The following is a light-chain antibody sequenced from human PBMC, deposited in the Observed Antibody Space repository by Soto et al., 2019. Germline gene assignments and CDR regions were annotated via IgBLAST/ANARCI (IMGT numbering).Light chain of an antibody. J-gene: IGKJ5*01. Sequence: DIQMTQSPSSLSASVGDRVTITCRASQGIINFLAWYQQKPGKVPKLLISAASTLQSGIPSRFSGSGSGTDFTITITILQPEDVATYYCQKYSSVITFGQGTRLEIK. CDR1: QGIINF. CDR3: QKYSSVIT. V-gene: IGKV1-27*01. CDR2: AAS.